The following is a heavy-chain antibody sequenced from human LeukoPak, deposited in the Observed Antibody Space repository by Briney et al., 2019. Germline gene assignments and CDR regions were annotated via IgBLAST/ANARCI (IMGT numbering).Heavy chain of an antibody. CDR2: IDWDDDK. Sequence: SGPALVKPTQTLTLTCTFSGFSLSTGGMCVSWVRQPPRKALEWLARIDWDDDKYYNTSLRTRLTISKGTSENQVVLTMTNIDPVDTASYYCARTDSNGYYSDYWGQGTLVTVSS. CDR3: ARTDSNGYYSDY. CDR1: GFSLSTGGMC. D-gene: IGHD3-22*01. V-gene: IGHV2-70*11. J-gene: IGHJ4*01.